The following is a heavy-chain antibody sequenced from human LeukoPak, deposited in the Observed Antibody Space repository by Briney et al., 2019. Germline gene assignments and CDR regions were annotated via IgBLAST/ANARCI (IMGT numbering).Heavy chain of an antibody. CDR3: AKTRKAYCGGDCQGSDY. CDR1: GFTFDTYT. V-gene: IGHV3-43D*03. J-gene: IGHJ4*02. CDR2: ISWDGYST. Sequence: GGSLRLXCAASGFTFDTYTMHWVRQAPGKGLEWVSLISWDGYSTYYANSVKGRFTSSRDNSKNSLFLQMNGLRPEDTAFYYCAKTRKAYCGGDCQGSDYWGQGTLVTVSS. D-gene: IGHD2-21*01.